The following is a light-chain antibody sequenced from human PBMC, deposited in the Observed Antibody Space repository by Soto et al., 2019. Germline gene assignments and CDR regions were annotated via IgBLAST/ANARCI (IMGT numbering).Light chain of an antibody. CDR2: GNI. Sequence: QSVLTQPPSVSGAPGQRVTISCTGSSSNIGANYDVHWYQQLPGTAPKLLISGNINRTSGVPARFSGSKSGTSASLAITGLQAEDEADYYCQSYDRSLSGYVFGTGTKVTVL. V-gene: IGLV1-40*01. CDR1: SSNIGANYD. J-gene: IGLJ1*01. CDR3: QSYDRSLSGYV.